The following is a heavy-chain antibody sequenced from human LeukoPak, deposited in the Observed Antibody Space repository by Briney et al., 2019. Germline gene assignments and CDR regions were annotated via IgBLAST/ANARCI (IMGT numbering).Heavy chain of an antibody. Sequence: PGGSLRLSCTASGFTFGDYAMSWVRQAPGKGLEWVGFIRSKAYGGTTEYAASVKGRFTISRDDSKSIAYLQMNSLETEDTAVYYCTRDPSSPIAAAGGYYYGMDVWGQGTTVTVSS. CDR1: GFTFGDYA. CDR2: IRSKAYGGTT. V-gene: IGHV3-49*04. CDR3: TRDPSSPIAAAGGYYYGMDV. D-gene: IGHD6-13*01. J-gene: IGHJ6*02.